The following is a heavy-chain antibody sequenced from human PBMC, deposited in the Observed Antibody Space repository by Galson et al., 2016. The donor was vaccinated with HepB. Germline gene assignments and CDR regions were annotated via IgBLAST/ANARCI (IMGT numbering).Heavy chain of an antibody. D-gene: IGHD3-3*01. V-gene: IGHV3-33*01. J-gene: IGHJ3*02. CDR3: AREDTMTDGFDN. CDR2: IWFDGSNK. CDR1: GFTFSSYG. Sequence: SLRLSCAASGFTFSSYGMHWVRQAPGKGLEWVAAIWFDGSNKNYAESVKGRFTISRDNSENTLYLQMNSLRAEDTAVYYCAREDTMTDGFDNWGQGTMVTVSS.